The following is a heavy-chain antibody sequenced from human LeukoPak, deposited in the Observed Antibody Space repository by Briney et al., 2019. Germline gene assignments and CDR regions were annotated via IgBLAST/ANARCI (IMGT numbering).Heavy chain of an antibody. J-gene: IGHJ4*02. Sequence: GRSLRLSCAASGFTFSSYAMHWVRQAPGKGLEWVAVISYDGSNKYYADSVKGRFTISRDNSKNTLYLQMNSLRAEDTAVYYCASGISGWYDYWGQGTLVTVSS. CDR2: ISYDGSNK. D-gene: IGHD6-19*01. CDR3: ASGISGWYDY. V-gene: IGHV3-30-3*01. CDR1: GFTFSSYA.